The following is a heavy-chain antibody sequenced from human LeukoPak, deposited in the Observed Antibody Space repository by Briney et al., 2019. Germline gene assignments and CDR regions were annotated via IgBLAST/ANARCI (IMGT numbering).Heavy chain of an antibody. J-gene: IGHJ4*02. D-gene: IGHD3-3*02. Sequence: KPGGSLRPSCAASGFTFSSYSMNWVRQAPGKGLEWVSSISSSSSYIYYADSVKGRFTISRDNAKNSLYLQMNSLRAEDTAVYYCAKEAEMGRGTAFSDCWGQGTLVTVSS. CDR1: GFTFSSYS. CDR3: AKEAEMGRGTAFSDC. V-gene: IGHV3-21*01. CDR2: ISSSSSYI.